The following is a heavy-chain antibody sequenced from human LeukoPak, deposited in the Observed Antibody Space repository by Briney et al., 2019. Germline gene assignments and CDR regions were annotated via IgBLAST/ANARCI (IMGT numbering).Heavy chain of an antibody. D-gene: IGHD3-9*01. CDR1: GGSVSSFF. CDR2: VHSSGST. J-gene: IGHJ4*02. CDR3: ARLAPGNYDILTGDPKVVFDY. Sequence: PSETLSLTCTVSGGSVSSFFWSWIRQPPGKGLEWIGYVHSSGSTKYNPSLKSRLIISVDMSKNQFSLKLGSVSVADTAVYYCARLAPGNYDILTGDPKVVFDYWDQGALVTVSS. V-gene: IGHV4-59*02.